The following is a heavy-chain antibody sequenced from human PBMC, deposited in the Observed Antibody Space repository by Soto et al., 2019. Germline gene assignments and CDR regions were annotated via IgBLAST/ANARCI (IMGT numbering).Heavy chain of an antibody. CDR3: TIGSWSGEVFDI. Sequence: QVQLVQSGAEVKKPGSSVKVSCKDSGGTFSTFSMFWVRQAPGQGLEWMGRIIPMLGIRNYAQRSQDRVTITADRSTATAHSEQSSLRSEDTALYYCTIGSWSGEVFDIWGQGTMVTVSS. CDR2: IIPMLGIR. CDR1: GGTFSTFS. J-gene: IGHJ3*02. D-gene: IGHD2-21*01. V-gene: IGHV1-69*02.